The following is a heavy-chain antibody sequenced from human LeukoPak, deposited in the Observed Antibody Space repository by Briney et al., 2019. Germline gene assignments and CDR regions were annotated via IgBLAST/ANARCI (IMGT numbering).Heavy chain of an antibody. CDR2: FDPEDGET. V-gene: IGHV1-24*01. Sequence: ASVKVSCKVSGYTLTELSMHWVRQAPGKGLGWMGGFDPEDGETIYAQKFQGRVTMTEDTSTDTAYMELSSLRSEDTAVYYCATGIDYGDYYFDYWGQGTLVTVSS. J-gene: IGHJ4*02. CDR1: GYTLTELS. CDR3: ATGIDYGDYYFDY. D-gene: IGHD4-17*01.